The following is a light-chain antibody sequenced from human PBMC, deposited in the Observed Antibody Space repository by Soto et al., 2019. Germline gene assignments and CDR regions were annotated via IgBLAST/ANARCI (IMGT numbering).Light chain of an antibody. V-gene: IGKV3D-20*01. CDR1: QGVGKNY. CDR3: QQYGTSLP. J-gene: IGKJ4*01. CDR2: DVS. Sequence: EIVLTQSPATLSLSPGERATLSCRASQGVGKNYLAWYQQIPGLAPGLLIYDVSNRATGIPDRFSGSGSGTDFTLTISRLEPEDFAVYYCQQYGTSLPFGGGTKVEIK.